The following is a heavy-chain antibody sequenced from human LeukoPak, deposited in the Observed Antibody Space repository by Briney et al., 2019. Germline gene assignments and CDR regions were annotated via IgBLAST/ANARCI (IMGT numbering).Heavy chain of an antibody. CDR2: TCYRSKWYN. J-gene: IGHJ6*02. Sequence: SQTLSLTCAISGDSVSSNSAAWNWIRQSPSRGLEWLGRTCYRSKWYNDYAVSVKSRITINPDTSKNQFSLQLNSVTPEDTAVYYCARDPQQWLGNTYYYYYGMDVWGQGTTVTVSS. D-gene: IGHD6-19*01. CDR3: ARDPQQWLGNTYYYYYGMDV. V-gene: IGHV6-1*01. CDR1: GDSVSSNSAA.